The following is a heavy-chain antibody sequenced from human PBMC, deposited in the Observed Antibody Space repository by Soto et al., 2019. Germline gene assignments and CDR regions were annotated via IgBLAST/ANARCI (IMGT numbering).Heavy chain of an antibody. CDR1: GGSISIGLYY. CDR2: TYHTGST. V-gene: IGHV4-31*03. CDR3: ARIGNPDASLYFDY. Sequence: QVQLQESGPGLVKPSQTLSLTCTVSGGSISIGLYYWNWIRQHPGKGLGWIGYTYHTGSTYYNPSLESRVTISLAPSKHHFSLQLSSVTAADTAVYYCARIGNPDASLYFDYWGQGTLVTVSS. D-gene: IGHD2-2*01. J-gene: IGHJ4*02.